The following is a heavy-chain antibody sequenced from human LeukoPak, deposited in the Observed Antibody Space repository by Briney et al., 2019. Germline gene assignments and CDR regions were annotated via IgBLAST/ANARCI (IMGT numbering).Heavy chain of an antibody. J-gene: IGHJ5*02. D-gene: IGHD3-3*01. CDR3: ARDLDDFWTHDP. V-gene: IGHV1-69*13. CDR2: IIPIFGTA. Sequence: SVKVSCKASGGTFISYAISWVRQAPGQGLEWMGGIIPIFGTANYAQKFQGRVTITADESTSTAYMELSSLRSEDTAVYYCARDLDDFWTHDPWGQGTLVTVSS. CDR1: GGTFISYA.